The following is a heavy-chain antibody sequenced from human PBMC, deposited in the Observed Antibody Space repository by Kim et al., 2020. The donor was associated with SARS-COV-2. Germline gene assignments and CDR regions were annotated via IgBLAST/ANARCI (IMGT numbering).Heavy chain of an antibody. D-gene: IGHD3-3*01. CDR2: IYYSGST. Sequence: SETLSLTCTVSGGSISSGGYYWSWIRQHPGKGLEWIGYIYYSGSTYYNPSLSRVTISVDTSKNQFSLKLSSVTAADTAVYYCARAHRTIFGVVEYMDVWGQGTTVTVSS. CDR1: GGSISSGGYY. CDR3: ARAHRTIFGVVEYMDV. J-gene: IGHJ6*02. V-gene: IGHV4-31*03.